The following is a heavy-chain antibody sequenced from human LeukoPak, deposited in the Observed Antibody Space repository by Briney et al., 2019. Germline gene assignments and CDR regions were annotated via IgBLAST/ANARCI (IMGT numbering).Heavy chain of an antibody. J-gene: IGHJ4*02. CDR3: ASRVW. V-gene: IGHV3-53*01. CDR1: TFTVSGDY. Sequence: GGSLRLSCAASTFTVSGDYMSWVRQAPGKGLEWVSLIYTGGATYYADSVKGRFTISRDNSKKILFLQMNSLTAEDTAVYYCASRVWWGQGALVTVSS. CDR2: IYTGGAT.